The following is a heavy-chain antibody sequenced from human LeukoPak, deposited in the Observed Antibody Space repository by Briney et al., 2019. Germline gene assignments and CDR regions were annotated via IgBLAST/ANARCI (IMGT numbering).Heavy chain of an antibody. CDR2: ISSSSSYI. V-gene: IGHV3-21*01. CDR1: GFTFSSYS. Sequence: GGSLRLSCAASGFTFSSYSMNWVRQAPGKGLEWVSSISSSSSYIYYADSVKGRFTISRDNAKNSLYLQMNSLRAEDTAVYYCARGFRAYSSSWNYWGQGTLVTVSS. J-gene: IGHJ4*02. CDR3: ARGFRAYSSSWNY. D-gene: IGHD6-6*01.